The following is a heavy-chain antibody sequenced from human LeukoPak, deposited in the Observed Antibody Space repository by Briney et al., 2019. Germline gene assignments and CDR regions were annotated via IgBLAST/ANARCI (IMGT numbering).Heavy chain of an antibody. CDR2: ISAYNGNT. CDR3: ARAALYPMIVVVTANLFEP. V-gene: IGHV1-18*01. Sequence: ASVKVSCKASGYTFTSYGISWVRQAPGQGLEWMGWISAYNGNTNYAQKLQGRVAMTTDTSTSTAYMELRSLRSDDTAVYYCARAALYPMIVVVTANLFEPWGQGTLVTVSS. CDR1: GYTFTSYG. D-gene: IGHD3-22*01. J-gene: IGHJ5*02.